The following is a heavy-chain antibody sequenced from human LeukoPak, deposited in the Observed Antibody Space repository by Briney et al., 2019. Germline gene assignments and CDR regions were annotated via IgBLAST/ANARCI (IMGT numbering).Heavy chain of an antibody. Sequence: SQTLSLTCAISGDSVSSNSAAWNWIRQSPSRGLEWLGRTYYRSKWYNDYAVSVKSRITINPDTSKNQFSLQLNSVTPEDTAVYYCARDRATIEYSSSGDAFDIWGQGTMVTVSS. V-gene: IGHV6-1*01. CDR3: ARDRATIEYSSSGDAFDI. D-gene: IGHD6-6*01. CDR2: TYYRSKWYN. J-gene: IGHJ3*02. CDR1: GDSVSSNSAA.